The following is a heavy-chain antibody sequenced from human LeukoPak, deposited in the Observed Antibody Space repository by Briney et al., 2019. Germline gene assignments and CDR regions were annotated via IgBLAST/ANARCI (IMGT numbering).Heavy chain of an antibody. J-gene: IGHJ5*02. V-gene: IGHV1-8*03. CDR3: ARGDHIAVAGRDWFDP. CDR2: MNPNSGNT. CDR1: GYTFTGYY. Sequence: ASVKVSCKASGYTFTGYYMHWVRQATGQGLEWMGWMNPNSGNTGYAQKFQGRVTITRNTSISTAYMELSSLRSEDTAVYYCARGDHIAVAGRDWFDPWGQGTLVTVSS. D-gene: IGHD6-19*01.